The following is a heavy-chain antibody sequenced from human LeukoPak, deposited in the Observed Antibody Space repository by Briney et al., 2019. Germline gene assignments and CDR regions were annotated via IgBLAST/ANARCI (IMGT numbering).Heavy chain of an antibody. D-gene: IGHD3-10*01. V-gene: IGHV1-2*02. CDR1: GYTFTGYY. J-gene: IGHJ3*02. CDR3: ARDAYYYGSGSYNDAFDI. CDR2: INPNSGGT. Sequence: ASVKVSCKASGYTFTGYYMHWVRQAPGQGLEWMGWINPNSGGTNYAQKFQGRVTMTRDTSISTAYMELSRLRSDDTAVYYCARDAYYYGSGSYNDAFDIWGQGTMVTVSS.